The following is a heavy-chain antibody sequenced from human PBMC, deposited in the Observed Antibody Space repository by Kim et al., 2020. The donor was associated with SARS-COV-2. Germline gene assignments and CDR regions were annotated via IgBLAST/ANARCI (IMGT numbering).Heavy chain of an antibody. D-gene: IGHD3-22*01. J-gene: IGHJ4*02. CDR3: VRAGHYDSSGYLRDFDY. V-gene: IGHV3-11*06. Sequence: VKSRFTISRDNAKDSLFLQMNSLRADDTAVYYCVRAGHYDSSGYLRDFDYWGQGTMVTVSS.